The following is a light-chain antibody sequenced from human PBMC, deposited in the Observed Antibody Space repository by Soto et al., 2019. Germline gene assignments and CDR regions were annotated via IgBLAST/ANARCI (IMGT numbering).Light chain of an antibody. CDR1: QSVTSSY. V-gene: IGKV3-20*01. Sequence: EIVLTQSPGTLSLSPGERATLSCRASQSVTSSYLAWYQQKPGQAPRLLIYGASSRATGIPDRFSGSGSGTDFTLTISRLEPEDFAVYYCHQYHSSLWTFGQGTKVEIK. CDR3: HQYHSSLWT. J-gene: IGKJ1*01. CDR2: GAS.